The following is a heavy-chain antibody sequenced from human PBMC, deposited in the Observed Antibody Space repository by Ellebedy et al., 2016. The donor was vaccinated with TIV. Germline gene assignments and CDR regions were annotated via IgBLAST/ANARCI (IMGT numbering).Heavy chain of an antibody. D-gene: IGHD3-3*01. CDR2: INAGNGDT. Sequence: AASVKVSCKASGYTFTTYAMHWVRQAPGQRLEWMGWINAGNGDTKYSQKFQGRVTITRDTSASTDCMELSSLRSEDTAVYYCARGLSRRWMEGFYWGQGTLVTVSS. J-gene: IGHJ4*02. V-gene: IGHV1-3*01. CDR1: GYTFTTYA. CDR3: ARGLSRRWMEGFY.